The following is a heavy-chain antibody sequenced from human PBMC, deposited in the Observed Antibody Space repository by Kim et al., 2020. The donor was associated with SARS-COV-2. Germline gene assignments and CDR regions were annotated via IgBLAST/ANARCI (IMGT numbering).Heavy chain of an antibody. Sequence: SETLSLTCAVSGDSLSSSDYYWSWIRQHPRKDLEWIGYMYYSGRTYHNPSLNSRVTISLDTSKNQISLKLSSVTAADTAVYYCARGRRCGADCYYFDLWGQGTLVTVSS. V-gene: IGHV4-31*11. CDR2: MYYSGRT. CDR1: GDSLSSSDYY. J-gene: IGHJ4*02. D-gene: IGHD2-21*02. CDR3: ARGRRCGADCYYFDL.